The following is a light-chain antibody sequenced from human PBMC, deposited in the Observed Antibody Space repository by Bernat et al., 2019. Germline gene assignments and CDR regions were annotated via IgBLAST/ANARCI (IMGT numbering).Light chain of an antibody. CDR3: MQSIKLPLFT. CDR1: ESLLHIDGRTN. Sequence: DIVMTQTPLSLSVTPGQPASISCTSSESLLHIDGRTNLYWFLQKPGQPPQLFFYEVSNRFSGLPDRFSGSGSGTDVTLKISRVEAEYVGVYYCMQSIKLPLFTFGPGTKVDIK. CDR2: EVS. J-gene: IGKJ3*01. V-gene: IGKV2D-29*01.